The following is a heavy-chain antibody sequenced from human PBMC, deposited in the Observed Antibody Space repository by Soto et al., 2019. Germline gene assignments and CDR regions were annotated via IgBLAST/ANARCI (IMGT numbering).Heavy chain of an antibody. V-gene: IGHV3-23*01. D-gene: IGHD5-18*01. J-gene: IGHJ4*02. Sequence: GSLRLSCAASGFTFSSYAMSWVRQAPGKGLEWVSAISGSGGSTYYADSVKGRFTISRDNSKNTLYLQMNSLRAEDTAVYYCAKDLINGGYSYGGALDYWGQGTLVTVSS. CDR1: GFTFSSYA. CDR2: ISGSGGST. CDR3: AKDLINGGYSYGGALDY.